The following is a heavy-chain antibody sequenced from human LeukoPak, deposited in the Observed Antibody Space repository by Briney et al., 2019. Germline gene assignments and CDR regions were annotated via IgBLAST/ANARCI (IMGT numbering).Heavy chain of an antibody. V-gene: IGHV3-21*01. CDR3: AKEVRRYSSSWRFDY. CDR2: ISSGGMWI. CDR1: GFTFSSYS. J-gene: IGHJ4*02. Sequence: GGSLRLSCAASGFTFSSYSMNWVRQAPGKGLEWVSSISSGGMWIYYADSLKGRFTISRDNAKNTLYLQMNSLRAEDTAVYYCAKEVRRYSSSWRFDYWGQGTLVTVSS. D-gene: IGHD6-13*01.